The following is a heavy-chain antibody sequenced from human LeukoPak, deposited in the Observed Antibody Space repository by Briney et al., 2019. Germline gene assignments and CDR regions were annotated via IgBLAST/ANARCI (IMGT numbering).Heavy chain of an antibody. Sequence: PSETLSLTCTVSGGSISSSSYYWGWIRQPPGKGLEWIGSIYYSGSTYYNPSLKSRVTISVDTSKNQFSLKLSSVTAADTAVYYCARLSGVGGWYEVYYYYMDVWGKGTTVTISS. CDR3: ARLSGVGGWYEVYYYYMDV. CDR2: IYYSGST. D-gene: IGHD6-19*01. V-gene: IGHV4-39*07. J-gene: IGHJ6*03. CDR1: GGSISSSSYY.